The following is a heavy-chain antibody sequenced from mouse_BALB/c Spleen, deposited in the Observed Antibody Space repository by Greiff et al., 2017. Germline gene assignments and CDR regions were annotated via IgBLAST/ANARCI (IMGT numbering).Heavy chain of an antibody. V-gene: IGHV5-6-4*01. CDR1: GFTFSSYT. J-gene: IGHJ4*01. Sequence: EVQLVESGGGLVKPGGSLKLSCAASGFTFSSYTMSWVRQTPEKRLEWVATISSGGSYTYYPDSVKGRFTISRDNAKNTLYLQMSSLKSEDTAMYYCTRGETTVVATNAMDYWGQGTSVTVSS. D-gene: IGHD1-1*01. CDR3: TRGETTVVATNAMDY. CDR2: ISSGGSYT.